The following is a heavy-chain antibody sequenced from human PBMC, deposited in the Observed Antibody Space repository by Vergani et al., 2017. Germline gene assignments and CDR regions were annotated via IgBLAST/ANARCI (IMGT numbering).Heavy chain of an antibody. V-gene: IGHV5-51*03. Sequence: EVELVQSGPEMRKPGESLKISCKGSEYSFGNYWIGWVRQMPGKGLEWMGIIYPADSDTRYSPSFQGQVTISADKSISTAFLQWDSLKASDTALYYCARRNKLGYFDYWGQGTLVTVSS. D-gene: IGHD1-7*01. J-gene: IGHJ4*02. CDR2: IYPADSDT. CDR1: EYSFGNYW. CDR3: ARRNKLGYFDY.